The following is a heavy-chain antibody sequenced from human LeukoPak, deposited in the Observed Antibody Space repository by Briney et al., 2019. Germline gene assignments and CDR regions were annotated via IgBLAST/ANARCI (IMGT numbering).Heavy chain of an antibody. CDR2: IYYSGST. D-gene: IGHD3-10*01. Sequence: SETLSLTCTVSGGSISSSSYYWGWIRQPPGKGLEWIGSIYYSGSTYYNPSLKSRVTISVDTSKNQFSLKLSSVTAADTAVYYCARRSLAYPDALRTWGVRGRDYFDYWGQGTLVTVSS. CDR3: ARRSLAYPDALRTWGVRGRDYFDY. CDR1: GGSISSSSYY. V-gene: IGHV4-39*07. J-gene: IGHJ4*02.